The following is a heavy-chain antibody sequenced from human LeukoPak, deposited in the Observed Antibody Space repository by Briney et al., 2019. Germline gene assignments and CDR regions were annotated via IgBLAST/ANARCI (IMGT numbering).Heavy chain of an antibody. CDR2: VPYDGSTK. Sequence: GRSLRLSCAASGFTFSSYGLHWVRQAPGKGLEWVALVPYDGSTKYFADSVKGRFTISRDSPKNTLYLQMNSLRAEDRAVYYCANARIQYGSGSRPLDYWGQGTLVTVSS. J-gene: IGHJ4*02. V-gene: IGHV3-30*18. CDR1: GFTFSSYG. D-gene: IGHD3-10*01. CDR3: ANARIQYGSGSRPLDY.